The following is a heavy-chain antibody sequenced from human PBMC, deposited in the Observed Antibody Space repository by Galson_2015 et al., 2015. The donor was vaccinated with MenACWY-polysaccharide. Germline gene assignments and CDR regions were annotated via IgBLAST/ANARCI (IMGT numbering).Heavy chain of an antibody. V-gene: IGHV6-1*01. Sequence: CAISGDSVSNYSAAWNWIRQSPSRGLEGLGRTYYRSKWYNDYAVSVKSRITINPDTSKKQFSLQLNSVTPEDTAVYYCARENSYHYVMDVWGQGTTVPVSS. CDR2: TYYRSKWYN. J-gene: IGHJ6*02. CDR3: ARENSYHYVMDV. CDR1: GDSVSNYSAA.